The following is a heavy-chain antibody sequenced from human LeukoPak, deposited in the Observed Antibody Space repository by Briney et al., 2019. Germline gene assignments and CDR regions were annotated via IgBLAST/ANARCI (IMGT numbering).Heavy chain of an antibody. CDR1: GFTFNSYS. CDR3: AREPAGYSSSWYSPFYGY. J-gene: IGHJ4*02. D-gene: IGHD6-13*01. Sequence: GGSLRLSCAASGFTFNSYSMNWVRQAPGKGLEWVSSISSSSSYIYYADSVKGRFTISRDNAKNSLYLQMNSLRAEDTAVYYCAREPAGYSSSWYSPFYGYWGQGTLVTVSS. V-gene: IGHV3-21*01. CDR2: ISSSSSYI.